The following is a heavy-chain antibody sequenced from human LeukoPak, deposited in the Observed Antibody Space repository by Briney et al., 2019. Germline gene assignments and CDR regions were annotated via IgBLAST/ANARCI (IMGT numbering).Heavy chain of an antibody. J-gene: IGHJ4*02. CDR3: ARLRNGSPGDY. CDR2: IHDSGTT. V-gene: IGHV4-59*08. D-gene: IGHD5-24*01. Sequence: PSETLSLTCTVSGGSISRYYWSWIRQSPGKGLELIGYIHDSGTTWYNPSLKSRITISVDTSKNQFSLKLSSVTAADTAVYYCARLRNGSPGDYWGQGTLVTVSS. CDR1: GGSISRYY.